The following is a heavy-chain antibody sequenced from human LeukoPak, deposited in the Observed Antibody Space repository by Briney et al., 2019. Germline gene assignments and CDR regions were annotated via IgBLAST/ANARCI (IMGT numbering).Heavy chain of an antibody. CDR1: GFTFDDYA. D-gene: IGHD7-27*01. V-gene: IGHV3-9*01. CDR3: AKDRLQLGIGPGTDAFDI. CDR2: ISWNSGSI. Sequence: GRSLRLSCAASGFTFDDYAMHWVRQAPGRGLEWVSGISWNSGSIGYADSVKGRFTISRDNAKNSLYLQMNSLRAEDTALYYCAKDRLQLGIGPGTDAFDIWGQGTMVTVSS. J-gene: IGHJ3*02.